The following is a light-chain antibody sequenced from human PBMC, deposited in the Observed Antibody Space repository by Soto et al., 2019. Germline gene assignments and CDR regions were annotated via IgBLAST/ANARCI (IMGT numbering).Light chain of an antibody. J-gene: IGLJ3*02. CDR3: SSYTSTNSWV. V-gene: IGLV2-14*01. Sequence: QAVLTQSASVSGSPGQSITISCTGTSSDVGGYNYVSWYQQHPGKAPKLIIYDVSNRPSGVSTRFSGSKSGNTASLTISGLQAEDEADYSCSSYTSTNSWVFGGGTKVTVI. CDR2: DVS. CDR1: SSDVGGYNY.